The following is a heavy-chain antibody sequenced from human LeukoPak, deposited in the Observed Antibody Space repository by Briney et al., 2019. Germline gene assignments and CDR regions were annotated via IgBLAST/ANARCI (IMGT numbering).Heavy chain of an antibody. Sequence: GGSLRLSCAASGFTFSSYAMSWVRQAPGKGLEWVSAISGSGGSTYYADSVRGRVTISRDNSKNTLYLQMNSLRAEDTAVYYCARGQHRVTYSDDAFDIWGQGTMVTVSS. J-gene: IGHJ3*02. CDR1: GFTFSSYA. CDR2: ISGSGGST. V-gene: IGHV3-23*01. D-gene: IGHD4-11*01. CDR3: ARGQHRVTYSDDAFDI.